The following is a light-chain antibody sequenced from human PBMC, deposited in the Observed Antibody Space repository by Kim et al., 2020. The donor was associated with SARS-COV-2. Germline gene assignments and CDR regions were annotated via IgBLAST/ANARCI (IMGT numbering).Light chain of an antibody. CDR1: SGSIASNY. CDR2: ADY. Sequence: NFMLTQPHSVSESPGNTVTISCTRSSGSIASNYVQWYQQRPGSAPTTVICADYQRPSGVPDRFAGSIDRSANSASLTISGLKTEPEAQYYCQSYDSSNWVFGGGTQLTVL. V-gene: IGLV6-57*04. J-gene: IGLJ3*02. CDR3: QSYDSSNWV.